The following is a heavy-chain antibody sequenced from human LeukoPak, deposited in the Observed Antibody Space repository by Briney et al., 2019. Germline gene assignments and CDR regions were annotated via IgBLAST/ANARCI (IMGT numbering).Heavy chain of an antibody. CDR1: GYSISSGYY. CDR3: ARDSVSGYDY. Sequence: PSETLSLTCTVSGYSISSGYYWGWIRQPPGKGLEWIGSIYHSGSTYYNPSLKSRVTISVDTSKNQFSLKLSSVTAADTAVYYCARDSVSGYDYWGQGTLVTVSS. D-gene: IGHD5-12*01. V-gene: IGHV4-38-2*02. CDR2: IYHSGST. J-gene: IGHJ4*02.